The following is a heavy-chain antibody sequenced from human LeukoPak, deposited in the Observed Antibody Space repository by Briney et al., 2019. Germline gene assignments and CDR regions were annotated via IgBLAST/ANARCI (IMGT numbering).Heavy chain of an antibody. CDR2: IADDGGNA. CDR1: GFTFSSHL. CDR3: TRVDDLDAFDT. V-gene: IGHV3-30*03. Sequence: GGSLRLSCAASGFTFSSHLMHWVRQAPGKGLEWVAVIADDGGNAYYADSVKGRFTISRDNSNNRLYLQMNGLRAEDTAVYYCTRVDDLDAFDTWGQGTMVTVSS. D-gene: IGHD2-2*03. J-gene: IGHJ3*02.